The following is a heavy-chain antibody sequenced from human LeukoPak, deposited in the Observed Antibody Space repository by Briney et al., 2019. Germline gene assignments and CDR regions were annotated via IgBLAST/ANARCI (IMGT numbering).Heavy chain of an antibody. CDR3: ARVATGSYDWFDP. CDR2: INSVGSTT. V-gene: IGHV3-74*01. CDR1: GFTLNGYW. D-gene: IGHD3-10*01. J-gene: IGHJ5*02. Sequence: PGGSLGLSCAAPGFTLNGYWMHWVRQASGKGLVWVSRINSVGSTTSYADSVKGRFTISRDNSKNTLYLQMNSLRAEDTAVYFCARVATGSYDWFDPWGQGTLVTVSS.